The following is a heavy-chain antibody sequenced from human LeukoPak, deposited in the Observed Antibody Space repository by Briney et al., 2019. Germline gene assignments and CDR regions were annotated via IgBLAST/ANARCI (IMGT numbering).Heavy chain of an antibody. V-gene: IGHV4-34*01. Sequence: SETLSLTCAVYGGSFSGYYWSWIRQPPGKGLEWIGEINHSGSTNYNPSLKSRVTISVDTSKNQFSLKLSSVTAADTAVYYCARSIPRDYWGQGTLVTVS. CDR3: ARSIPRDY. CDR2: INHSGST. J-gene: IGHJ4*02. CDR1: GGSFSGYY.